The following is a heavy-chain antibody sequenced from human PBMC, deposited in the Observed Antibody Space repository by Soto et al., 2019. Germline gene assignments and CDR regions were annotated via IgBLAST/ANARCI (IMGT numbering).Heavy chain of an antibody. J-gene: IGHJ5*02. CDR3: ARVVGALGHWFDP. CDR1: GYTFTNYS. Sequence: ASVKVSCKASGYTFTNYSIHWVRQAPGQRLEWMGWINPGNGNTNYAQKLQGRVTMTTDTSTSTAYMELRSLRSDDTAVYYCARVVGALGHWFDPWGQGTLVTVSS. CDR2: INPGNGNT. V-gene: IGHV1-3*01. D-gene: IGHD1-26*01.